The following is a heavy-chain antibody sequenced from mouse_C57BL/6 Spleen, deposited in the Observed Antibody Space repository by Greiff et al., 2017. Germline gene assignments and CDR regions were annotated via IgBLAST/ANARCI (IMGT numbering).Heavy chain of an antibody. V-gene: IGHV5-6*01. J-gene: IGHJ2*01. CDR1: GFTFSSYG. Sequence: EVQRVESGGDLVKPGGSLKLSCAASGFTFSSYGMSWVRQTPDKRLEWVATISSGGSYTYYPDSVKGRFTISRDNAKNTLYLQMSSLKSEDTAMYYCARHNSGYYFDYWGQGTTLTVSS. CDR3: ARHNSGYYFDY. D-gene: IGHD1-3*01. CDR2: ISSGGSYT.